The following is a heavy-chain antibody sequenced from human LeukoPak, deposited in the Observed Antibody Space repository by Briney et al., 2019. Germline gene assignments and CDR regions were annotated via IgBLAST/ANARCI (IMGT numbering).Heavy chain of an antibody. CDR2: IIPILGIA. D-gene: IGHD3-22*01. J-gene: IGHJ4*02. CDR1: GGTFSSYA. CDR3: AREDYYDSSGWPH. V-gene: IGHV1-69*04. Sequence: SVKVSCKASGGTFSSYAISWVRQAPGQGLEWMGRIIPILGIANYAQKFQGRVTITADKSTSTAYMELSSLRSEDTAVYYCAREDYYDSSGWPHWGQGTLVTVSS.